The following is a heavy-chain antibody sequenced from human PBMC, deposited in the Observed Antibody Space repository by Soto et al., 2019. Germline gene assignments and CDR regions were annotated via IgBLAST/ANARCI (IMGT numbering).Heavy chain of an antibody. D-gene: IGHD6-19*01. J-gene: IGHJ6*02. Sequence: PGGSLRLSCAASGFTFSSYGMHWVRQAPGKGLEWVAVIWYDGSNKYYADSVKGRFTISRDNSKNTLYLQMNSLRAEDTAVYYCAFTKFRIAVPYNYYYGMDVWGQGTTVTVSS. CDR1: GFTFSSYG. CDR3: AFTKFRIAVPYNYYYGMDV. CDR2: IWYDGSNK. V-gene: IGHV3-33*01.